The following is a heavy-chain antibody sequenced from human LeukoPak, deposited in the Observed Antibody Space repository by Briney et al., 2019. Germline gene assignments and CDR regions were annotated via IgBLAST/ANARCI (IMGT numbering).Heavy chain of an antibody. CDR1: GGSISSGGYY. Sequence: SQTLSLTCTVSGGSISSGGYYWSWIRQPPGKGLEWIGYIYHSGSTYYNPSLKSRVTISVDRSKNQFSLKLSSVTAADTAVYYCARVYPDGYTDYDAFDIWGQGTMVTVSS. J-gene: IGHJ3*02. CDR2: IYHSGST. V-gene: IGHV4-30-2*01. CDR3: ARVYPDGYTDYDAFDI. D-gene: IGHD5-24*01.